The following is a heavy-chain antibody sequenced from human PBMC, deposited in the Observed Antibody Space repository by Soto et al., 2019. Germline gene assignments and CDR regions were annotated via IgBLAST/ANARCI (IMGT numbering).Heavy chain of an antibody. J-gene: IGHJ6*02. D-gene: IGHD2-15*01. Sequence: SETLSLTCTVSGGSISSGDYYWSWIRQPPGKGLEWIGYIYYSGSTYYNPSLKSRVTISVDTSKNQFSLKLSSVTAADTAVYYCARAGKGYCSGGSCYSNYYYYGMDVWGQGTTVTVS. CDR3: ARAGKGYCSGGSCYSNYYYYGMDV. V-gene: IGHV4-30-4*01. CDR1: GGSISSGDYY. CDR2: IYYSGST.